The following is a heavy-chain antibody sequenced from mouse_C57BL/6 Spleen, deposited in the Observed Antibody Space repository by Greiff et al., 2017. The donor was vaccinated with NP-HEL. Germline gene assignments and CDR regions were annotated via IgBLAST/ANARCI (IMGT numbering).Heavy chain of an antibody. CDR3: ARVTTRYFDV. V-gene: IGHV5-6*02. CDR1: GFTFSSYG. CDR2: ISSGGSYT. J-gene: IGHJ1*03. D-gene: IGHD2-1*01. Sequence: DVKLQESGGDLVKPGGSLKLSCAASGFTFSSYGMSWVRQTPDKRLEWVATISSGGSYTYYPDSVKGRFTISRDNAKNTLYLQMSSLKSEDTAMYYCARVTTRYFDVWGTGTTVTVSS.